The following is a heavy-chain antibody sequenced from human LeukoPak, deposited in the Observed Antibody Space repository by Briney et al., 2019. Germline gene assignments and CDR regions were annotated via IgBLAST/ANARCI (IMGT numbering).Heavy chain of an antibody. CDR1: GASVSSSNYY. CDR2: IYYSGST. CDR3: ARDYCTTTRCYPNYFDY. D-gene: IGHD2-2*01. V-gene: IGHV4-61*01. J-gene: IGHJ4*02. Sequence: SETLSLTCTVSGASVSSSNYYWSWIRQPPGKGLEWIGYIYYSGSTNYNPSLKSRVTISVDTSKNQFSPKLSSVTAADTAVYYCARDYCTTTRCYPNYFDYWGQGTLVTVSS.